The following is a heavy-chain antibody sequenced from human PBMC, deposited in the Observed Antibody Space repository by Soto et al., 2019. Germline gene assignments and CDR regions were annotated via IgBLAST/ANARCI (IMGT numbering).Heavy chain of an antibody. Sequence: QVQLQESGPGLVKPSQTLSLTCTVSGGSISSGGYYWSWIRQHPGKVLEWIGSIYYSGSTYYNPSLKSRVTISVDTSKNQFSLKLSSVTAADTAVYYCAGGATGYYIFHHWGQGTLVTVSS. D-gene: IGHD3-9*01. CDR3: AGGATGYYIFHH. V-gene: IGHV4-31*03. CDR2: IYYSGST. CDR1: GGSISSGGYY. J-gene: IGHJ1*01.